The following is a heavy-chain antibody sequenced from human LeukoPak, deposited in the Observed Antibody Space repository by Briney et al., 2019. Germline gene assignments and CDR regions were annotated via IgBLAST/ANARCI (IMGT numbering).Heavy chain of an antibody. CDR1: GGSISSGGYY. CDR2: IYYSGST. V-gene: IGHV4-31*03. J-gene: IGHJ4*02. CDR3: ARANGSGSYYYGTLDY. D-gene: IGHD3-10*01. Sequence: TSETLSLTCTVSGGSISSGGYYWSWIRQHPGKGLEWIGYIYYSGSTYYNPSLKSRVTISVDTSKNQLSLKLSSVTAADTAVYYCARANGSGSYYYGTLDYWGQGTLVTVSS.